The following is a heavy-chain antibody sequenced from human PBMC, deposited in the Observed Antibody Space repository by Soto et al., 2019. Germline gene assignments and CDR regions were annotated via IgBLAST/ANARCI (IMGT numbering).Heavy chain of an antibody. J-gene: IGHJ4*02. CDR1: GFAFSNFG. V-gene: IGHV3-30*18. CDR3: AKGSGWELLPYYFDS. D-gene: IGHD1-26*01. CDR2: ISYDGSHT. Sequence: GGSLRLSCVASGFAFSNFGMHWVRQAPGKGLEWVAVISYDGSHTYYRDSVKGRFTISRDNSKTALFLQMNSPRPEDTAVYYCAKGSGWELLPYYFDSWGQGAMVTIYS.